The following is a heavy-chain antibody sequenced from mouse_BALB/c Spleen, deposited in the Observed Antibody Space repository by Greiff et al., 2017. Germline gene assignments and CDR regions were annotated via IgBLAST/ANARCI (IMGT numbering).Heavy chain of an antibody. CDR1: GYTFTSYW. D-gene: IGHD2-1*01. Sequence: EVQLQQSGTVLARPGASVKMSCKASGYTFTSYWMHWVKQRPGQGLEWIGAIYPGNSDTSYNQKFKGKAKLTAVTSTSTAYMELSSLTNEDSAVYYCTRGVYGNYVWFAYWGQGTLVTVSA. CDR2: IYPGNSDT. J-gene: IGHJ3*01. CDR3: TRGVYGNYVWFAY. V-gene: IGHV1-5*01.